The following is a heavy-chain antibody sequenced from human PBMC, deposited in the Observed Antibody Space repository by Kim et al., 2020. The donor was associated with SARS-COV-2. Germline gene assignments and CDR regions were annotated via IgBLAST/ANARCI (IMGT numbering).Heavy chain of an antibody. J-gene: IGHJ5*02. CDR2: I. CDR3: ARGDYDFVA. V-gene: IGHV3-11*01. D-gene: IGHD3-3*01. Sequence: IYYADPVKGRFTISRDNAKNSLYLQMNSLRAEDTAVYYCARGDYDFVAWGQGTLVTVSS.